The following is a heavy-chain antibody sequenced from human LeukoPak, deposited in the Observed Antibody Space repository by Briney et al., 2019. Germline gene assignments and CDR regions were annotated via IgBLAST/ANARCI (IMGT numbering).Heavy chain of an antibody. CDR3: ARDLRVGASTLDY. V-gene: IGHV3-7*01. CDR1: GFTFSSYW. CDR2: IKQDGSEK. D-gene: IGHD1-26*01. J-gene: IGHJ4*02. Sequence: GGSLRLSCAASGFTFSSYWMSWVRQAPGKGLEWVANIKQDGSEKYYVDSVKGRFTISRDNAKNSLYLQMNSLRAEDTAVYYCARDLRVGASTLDYWGQGTLVTVSS.